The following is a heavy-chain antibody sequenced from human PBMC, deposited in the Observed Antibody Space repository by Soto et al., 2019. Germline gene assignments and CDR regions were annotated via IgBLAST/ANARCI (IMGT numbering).Heavy chain of an antibody. J-gene: IGHJ4*02. D-gene: IGHD1-26*01. Sequence: EVQLVESGGDLVQPGGSLRLSCVVSGFTFSEWSMNWVRQAPGKGLEWISYIDNDGGTTHYADSVKGRFTVSRDNAKNSRFLQMSGLRDEDTAVYCSVKDVGMHWGRATLVHVPS. CDR1: GFTFSEWS. V-gene: IGHV3-48*02. CDR2: IDNDGGTT. CDR3: VKDVGMH.